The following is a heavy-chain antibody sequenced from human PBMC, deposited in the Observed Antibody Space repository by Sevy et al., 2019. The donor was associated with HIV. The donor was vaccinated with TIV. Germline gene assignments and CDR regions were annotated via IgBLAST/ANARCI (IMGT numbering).Heavy chain of an antibody. J-gene: IGHJ4*02. Sequence: GGSLRLSCAASGFTFSDHYMEWVRQAPGKGLEWVGRTRNKADGYTTEYAASVKGRFTISRDDSENSLYLQMNSLKTEDTAEYYCSTHAGIAAAGRVFDYWGQGALVTVSS. CDR3: STHAGIAAAGRVFDY. CDR1: GFTFSDHY. D-gene: IGHD6-13*01. CDR2: TRNKADGYTT. V-gene: IGHV3-72*01.